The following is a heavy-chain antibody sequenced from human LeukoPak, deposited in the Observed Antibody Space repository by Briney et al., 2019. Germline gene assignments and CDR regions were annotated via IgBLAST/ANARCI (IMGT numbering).Heavy chain of an antibody. V-gene: IGHV3-33*01. CDR3: ATDKSYHMDV. D-gene: IGHD2-2*01. CDR1: GFTLTTYA. CDR2: IWSNGRQT. J-gene: IGHJ6*02. Sequence: GTSLRLSCAASGFTLTTYAMHWIRQTPGKGLEWVAVIWSNGRQTYYGDSVKGRVTISKDNSKNTLYLQMSSLRSEDTAVYCCATDKSYHMDVWGQGTTVTVSS.